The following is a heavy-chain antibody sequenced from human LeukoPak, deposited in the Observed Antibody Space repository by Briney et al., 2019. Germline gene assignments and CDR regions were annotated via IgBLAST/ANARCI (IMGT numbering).Heavy chain of an antibody. CDR2: IRYDGSNK. Sequence: GGSLRLSCAASGFTFSSYGMYWVRQAPGKGLEWVAFIRYDGSNKYYADSVKGRFTISRDNSKNTLYLQMNSLRAEDTAVYYCAKDLGVWFGVREPNWFDPWGQGTLVTVSS. CDR1: GFTFSSYG. V-gene: IGHV3-30*02. D-gene: IGHD3-10*01. CDR3: AKDLGVWFGVREPNWFDP. J-gene: IGHJ5*02.